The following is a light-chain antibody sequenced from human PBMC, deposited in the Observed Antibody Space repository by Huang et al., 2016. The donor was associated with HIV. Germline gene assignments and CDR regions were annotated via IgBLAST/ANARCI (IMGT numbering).Light chain of an antibody. Sequence: DIQMTQSPSTLSASVGDRVTITYRARQSFTTWWAWYQQKPGTAPKLLIYDVSSLESGVPSRFSGSGAGTEFTLTISSLQPDDFATYYCQQYDGYPWTFGQGTKVEIK. CDR3: QQYDGYPWT. CDR2: DVS. V-gene: IGKV1-5*01. CDR1: QSFTTW. J-gene: IGKJ1*01.